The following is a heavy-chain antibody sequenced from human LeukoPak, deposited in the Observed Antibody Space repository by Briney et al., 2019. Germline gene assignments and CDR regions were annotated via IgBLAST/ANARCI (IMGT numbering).Heavy chain of an antibody. CDR3: ARLWSGGSSPDY. J-gene: IGHJ4*02. Sequence: PSETLSLTCTVSGGSISDYYWSWIRQPPGKGLEWIGYIYYTGTTNYNPSLKGRVTMSVDTSKNQFSLKLTSVTAADSAVYYCARLWSGGSSPDYWGQGTLVTVSS. CDR2: IYYTGTT. V-gene: IGHV4-59*08. D-gene: IGHD2-15*01. CDR1: GGSISDYY.